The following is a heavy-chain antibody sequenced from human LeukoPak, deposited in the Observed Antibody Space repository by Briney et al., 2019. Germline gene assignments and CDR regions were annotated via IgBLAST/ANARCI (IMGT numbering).Heavy chain of an antibody. CDR2: ISNSSSTI. V-gene: IGHV3-48*04. J-gene: IGHJ4*02. D-gene: IGHD4-17*01. CDR3: ARDLDYGDYGLDY. Sequence: GGSLRLSCAASGFIFSSYSMNWVRQAPGKGLEWVSYISNSSSTIYYADSVKGRFTISRDNAKNSLYLQMNSLRAEDTAVYYCARDLDYGDYGLDYWGQGTLVTVSS. CDR1: GFIFSSYS.